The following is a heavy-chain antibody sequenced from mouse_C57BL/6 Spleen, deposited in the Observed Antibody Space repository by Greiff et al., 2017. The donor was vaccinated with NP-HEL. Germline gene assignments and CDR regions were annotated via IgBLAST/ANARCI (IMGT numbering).Heavy chain of an antibody. D-gene: IGHD1-1*01. J-gene: IGHJ2*01. V-gene: IGHV1-7*01. Sequence: QVHVKQSGAELAKPGASVKLSCTASGFTFTSYWMHWVKQRPGQGLEWIGYINPSSGYTKYTQKFKDKATLTADKSSSTAYMQLSSLTDDASAVYYGARDYGSSFGYWGQGTTLTVSS. CDR3: ARDYGSSFGY. CDR1: GFTFTSYW. CDR2: INPSSGYT.